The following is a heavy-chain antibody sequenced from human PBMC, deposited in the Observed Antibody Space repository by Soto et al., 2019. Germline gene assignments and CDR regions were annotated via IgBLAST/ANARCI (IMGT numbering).Heavy chain of an antibody. CDR2: IKRKIDGETT. CDR3: TTDLPGDIYQYFDH. Sequence: PGGSLRLSCAASGGIFSDAWLNWVRQAPGKGLEWVVRIKRKIDGETTDYAAPVKDRFTISKDDSKNTLYLQMNSLKTEDTAVYYCTTDLPGDIYQYFDHWGQGTPVTVSS. CDR1: GGIFSDAW. J-gene: IGHJ4*02. V-gene: IGHV3-15*07. D-gene: IGHD2-15*01.